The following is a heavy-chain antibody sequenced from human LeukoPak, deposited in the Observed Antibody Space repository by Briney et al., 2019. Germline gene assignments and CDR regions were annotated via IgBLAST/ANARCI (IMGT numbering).Heavy chain of an antibody. V-gene: IGHV4-59*01. Sequence: SETLSLTCTVSGGSISSYYWSWIRQPPGKGLECIGYIYYSGSTNYNPSLKSRVTISVDTSKNQFSLKLSSVTAADTAVYYCARHHIAAAGFDYWGQGTLVTVSS. D-gene: IGHD6-13*01. CDR2: IYYSGST. J-gene: IGHJ4*02. CDR3: ARHHIAAAGFDY. CDR1: GGSISSYY.